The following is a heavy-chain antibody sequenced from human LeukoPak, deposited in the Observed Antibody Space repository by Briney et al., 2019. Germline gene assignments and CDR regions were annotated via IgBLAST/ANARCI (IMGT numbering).Heavy chain of an antibody. V-gene: IGHV4-34*01. D-gene: IGHD3-10*01. CDR1: GGSFSGYY. Sequence: SETLSLTCAVYGGSFSGYYWSWIRQPPGKGLEWIGEINHSGSTNYNPSLKSRVTISVDTSKNQFSLKLSSATAADTAVYCFARDRYYYGSGSYGLNWFDPWGQGTLVTVSS. CDR2: INHSGST. J-gene: IGHJ5*02. CDR3: ARDRYYYGSGSYGLNWFDP.